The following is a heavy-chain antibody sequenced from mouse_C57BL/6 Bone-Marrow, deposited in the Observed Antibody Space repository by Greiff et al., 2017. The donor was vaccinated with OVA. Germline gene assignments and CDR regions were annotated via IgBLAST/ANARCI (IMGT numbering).Heavy chain of an antibody. CDR2: INPGSGGT. V-gene: IGHV1-54*01. D-gene: IGHD1-1*01. CDR1: GYAFTNYL. CDR3: ARYPYYYGSSYWYFDV. J-gene: IGHJ1*03. Sequence: QVQLKQSGAELVRPGTSVKVSCKASGYAFTNYLIEWGKQRPGQGLEWIGVINPGSGGTNYNEKFKGKATLTADKSSSTAYMQLSSLTSEDSAVYFCARYPYYYGSSYWYFDVWGTGTTVTVSS.